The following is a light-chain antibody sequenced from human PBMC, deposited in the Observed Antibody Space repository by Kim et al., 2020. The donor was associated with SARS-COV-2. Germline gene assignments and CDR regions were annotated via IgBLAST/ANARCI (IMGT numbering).Light chain of an antibody. V-gene: IGKV1-27*01. CDR1: QGISNS. CDR3: QKYNSAPWT. J-gene: IGKJ1*01. CDR2: GAS. Sequence: SAPVGDRVTITCRARQGISNSLAWYRQKPGKVPMLLIYGASTLRSVVPSRFRGSGSGTDVTLTISSLQPEDAATYYCQKYNSAPWTFGQGTKVDIK.